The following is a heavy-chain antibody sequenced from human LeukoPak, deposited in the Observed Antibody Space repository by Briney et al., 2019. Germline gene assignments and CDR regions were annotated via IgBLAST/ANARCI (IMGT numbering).Heavy chain of an antibody. CDR2: ISYDGSNK. J-gene: IGHJ4*02. Sequence: PGGSLRLSCAASGFTFSSYGMHWVRQAPGKGLEWVAVISYDGSNKCYADSVKGRFTISRDNSKNTLYLQMNSLRAEDTAVYYCAKDLGGYWGQGTLVTVSS. V-gene: IGHV3-30*18. D-gene: IGHD3-16*01. CDR1: GFTFSSYG. CDR3: AKDLGGY.